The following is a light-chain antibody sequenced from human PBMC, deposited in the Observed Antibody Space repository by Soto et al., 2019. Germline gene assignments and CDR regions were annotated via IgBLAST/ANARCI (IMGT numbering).Light chain of an antibody. J-gene: IGKJ2*01. Sequence: EIVLTQSPGTLSLSPGERATLSCRASQSVASNYLAWYQQKPGQTPRLLIYGASSRATDIPDGFSGSGSGTEFTLTISSLEPEDFAVDYCQQYGISPPYTFGQGTKLEIK. CDR2: GAS. CDR3: QQYGISPPYT. CDR1: QSVASNY. V-gene: IGKV3-20*01.